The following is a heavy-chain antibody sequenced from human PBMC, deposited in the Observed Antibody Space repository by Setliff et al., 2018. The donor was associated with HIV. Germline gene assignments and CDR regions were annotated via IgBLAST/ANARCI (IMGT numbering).Heavy chain of an antibody. Sequence: ASVNVSCKTSGYNFKEYGISWVRQAPGQGLEWMGWISPYNGDTRYAQKFQGRVTLTTDTTTNTAYMEVRTLRSDDTAVYYCARGISRDIYGYYRDEYFQHWGQGTLVTVSS. V-gene: IGHV1-18*01. D-gene: IGHD3-22*01. CDR3: ARGISRDIYGYYRDEYFQH. J-gene: IGHJ1*01. CDR1: GYNFKEYG. CDR2: ISPYNGDT.